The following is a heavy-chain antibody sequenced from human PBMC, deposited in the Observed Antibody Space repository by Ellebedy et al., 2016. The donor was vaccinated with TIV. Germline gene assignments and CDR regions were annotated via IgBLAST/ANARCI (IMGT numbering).Heavy chain of an antibody. D-gene: IGHD1-26*01. CDR3: ARNPSGSHYG. Sequence: PGGSLRLSCAASGFTFSNSWMNWVRQAPGKGLEWVSLIYSGGSTYYADSVKGRFTISRDNSKNTLYLQMNSLKAEDTAVYYCARNPSGSHYGWGRGTLVTVSS. CDR1: GFTFSNSW. CDR2: IYSGGST. V-gene: IGHV3-53*01. J-gene: IGHJ4*02.